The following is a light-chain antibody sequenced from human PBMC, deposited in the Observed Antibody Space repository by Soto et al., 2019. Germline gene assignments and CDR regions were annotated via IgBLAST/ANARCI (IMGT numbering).Light chain of an antibody. J-gene: IGKJ4*01. CDR1: QSVSNTY. Sequence: EIVLRQSPGTLSWSHGERATLSCRASQSVSNTYLAWYQQKPGQAPRLLIYGASSRATGIPDRFSGSGSGTEFTLTITSLQSEDFAVYYCQQYGSSPLTFGGGTKVDI. CDR2: GAS. CDR3: QQYGSSPLT. V-gene: IGKV3-20*01.